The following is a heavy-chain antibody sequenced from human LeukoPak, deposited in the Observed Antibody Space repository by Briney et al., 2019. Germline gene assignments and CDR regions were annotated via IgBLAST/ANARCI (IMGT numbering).Heavy chain of an antibody. CDR1: EFTFSSYG. Sequence: GGSLRLSCAASEFTFSSYGMHWVRQAPGKGLEWVAFIRYDGSNKYYADSVKGRFTISRDNSKNTLYLQMNSLRAEDTAVYYCAKGAVVGATHFDYWGQGTLVTISS. V-gene: IGHV3-30*02. J-gene: IGHJ4*02. D-gene: IGHD1-26*01. CDR2: IRYDGSNK. CDR3: AKGAVVGATHFDY.